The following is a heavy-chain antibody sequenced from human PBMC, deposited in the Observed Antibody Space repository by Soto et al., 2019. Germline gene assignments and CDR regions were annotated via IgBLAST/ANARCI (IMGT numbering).Heavy chain of an antibody. V-gene: IGHV3-23*01. CDR2: ISDVGAAT. J-gene: IGHJ4*02. Sequence: GGSLRLSCAASGFSFPNYAMTWVRQAPGKGLEWVSSISDVGAATYSADSVKGRFTISRDDSRNTLYLQMNSLRAEDTAVYYCARDTRVSSPLDYWGQGTLVTVSS. CDR3: ARDTRVSSPLDY. CDR1: GFSFPNYA. D-gene: IGHD6-6*01.